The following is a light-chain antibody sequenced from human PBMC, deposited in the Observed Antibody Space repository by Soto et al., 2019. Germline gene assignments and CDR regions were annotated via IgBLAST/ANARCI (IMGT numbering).Light chain of an antibody. Sequence: DIQMTPSPSSLSASVGDRVTITCQASQDITNDLNWYQQKPGKAPKVLIYEASNLETGVPSRFRGSGSGTDFSFTISRLQPEDIATYFCQQYDNVPLTFGGGTKVVIK. CDR3: QQYDNVPLT. CDR1: QDITND. CDR2: EAS. V-gene: IGKV1-33*01. J-gene: IGKJ4*01.